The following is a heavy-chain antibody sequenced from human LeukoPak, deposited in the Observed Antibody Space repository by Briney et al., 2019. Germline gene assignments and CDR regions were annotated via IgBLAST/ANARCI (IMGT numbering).Heavy chain of an antibody. D-gene: IGHD3-9*01. Sequence: GGPLRLSCAASGFTFSDSAMNWVRHVPGKGLEWVSSIYYDSSHIYYAASVRGRFTISRDNVRNSVYLQMNSLRVEDTAVYYCARDPLRYLRVGHYDYWGQGTLVAVSS. CDR3: ARDPLRYLRVGHYDY. V-gene: IGHV3-21*01. J-gene: IGHJ4*02. CDR1: GFTFSDSA. CDR2: IYYDSSHI.